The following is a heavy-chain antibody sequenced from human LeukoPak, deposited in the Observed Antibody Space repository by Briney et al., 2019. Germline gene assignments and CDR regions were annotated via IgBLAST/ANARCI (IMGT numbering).Heavy chain of an antibody. V-gene: IGHV3-74*01. CDR3: VGWELPN. D-gene: IGHD1-26*01. CDR2: INSDGSTT. CDR1: GFTFSSYW. Sequence: QPGGSLRLYCVASGFTFSSYWMHWVRQAPGKGLVWVSGINSDGSTTHYADSVKGRFTISRDSAKNTLYLQMNSLRVEDTAVYYCVGWELPNWGQGTMVTVSS. J-gene: IGHJ3*01.